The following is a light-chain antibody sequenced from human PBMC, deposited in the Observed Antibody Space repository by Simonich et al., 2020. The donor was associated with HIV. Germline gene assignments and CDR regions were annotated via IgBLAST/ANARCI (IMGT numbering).Light chain of an antibody. CDR2: WAS. J-gene: IGKJ5*01. CDR3: QQYYSAPIT. Sequence: DIVMTQPPDSLAVSLGERAIINCKSSQSVLSSSNNNNDLAWYQQKPGQPPKLLIYWASVRESGVPDRVSGSGSGTEFTLTISSRQAEDVAVYYCQQYYSAPITFGQGTRLE. V-gene: IGKV4-1*01. CDR1: QSVLSSSNNNND.